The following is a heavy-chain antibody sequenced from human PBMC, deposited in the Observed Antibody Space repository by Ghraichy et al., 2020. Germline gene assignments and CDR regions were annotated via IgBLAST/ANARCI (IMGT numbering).Heavy chain of an antibody. J-gene: IGHJ4*02. CDR3: ARDRDFCSSVSCYGFPVDF. V-gene: IGHV1-18*01. CDR1: GYTFTNYG. D-gene: IGHD2-2*01. CDR2: ISAYDGNT. Sequence: ASVKVSCKTSGYTFTNYGISWVRQAPGQGLEWMGWISAYDGNTNYAQKLQGRLTMTTDTSTSTAFMELRSLRSDDTAVYYCARDRDFCSSVSCYGFPVDFWGQGTLVNVSS.